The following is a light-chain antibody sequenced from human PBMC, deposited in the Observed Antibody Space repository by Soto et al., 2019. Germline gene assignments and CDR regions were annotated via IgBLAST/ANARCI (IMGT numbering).Light chain of an antibody. CDR3: QKYDNWPPWT. Sequence: DTVMTQSPATLSLSPGETATLSCRASESVGSHLAWYQQIPGQAPRLLIYGVSTRATGIPARFRGSGSETEFSLTITRLQSEDFGVYFCQKYDNWPPWTFGKGTKVEI. J-gene: IGKJ1*01. V-gene: IGKV3-15*01. CDR1: ESVGSH. CDR2: GVS.